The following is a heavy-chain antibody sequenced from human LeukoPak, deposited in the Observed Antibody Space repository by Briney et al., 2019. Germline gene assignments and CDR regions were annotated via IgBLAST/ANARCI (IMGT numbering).Heavy chain of an antibody. CDR2: IYSTGST. J-gene: IGHJ4*02. CDR3: VRQIASAGTAGFDF. D-gene: IGHD6-13*01. CDR1: GGSISSYY. V-gene: IGHV4-4*07. Sequence: SETLSLTCTVSGGSISSYYWSWIRQPAGKGLEWIGRIYSTGSTNYNPSLKSRVAMSVDTSKNQFSLRLRSVTAADTAVYYCVRQIASAGTAGFDFWGQGALVTVSS.